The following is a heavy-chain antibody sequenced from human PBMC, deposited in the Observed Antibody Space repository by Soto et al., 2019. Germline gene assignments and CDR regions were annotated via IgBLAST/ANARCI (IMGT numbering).Heavy chain of an antibody. D-gene: IGHD1-26*01. CDR3: ASGRYGDY. V-gene: IGHV1-18*01. J-gene: IGHJ4*02. Sequence: QVHLVQSGAEVKKPGASVKVSCKASGYTFTSYGITWVRQAPGQGLEWMGWISAHNGNTDYAQKLQGRVIVTRDTSTSAAFMELRSVRSDGTAVYYCASGRYGDYGGQGALVTVSS. CDR1: GYTFTSYG. CDR2: ISAHNGNT.